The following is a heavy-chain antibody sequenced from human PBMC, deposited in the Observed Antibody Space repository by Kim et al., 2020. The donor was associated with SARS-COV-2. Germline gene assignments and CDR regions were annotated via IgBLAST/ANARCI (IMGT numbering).Heavy chain of an antibody. J-gene: IGHJ6*02. D-gene: IGHD3-10*01. V-gene: IGHV3-23*01. CDR3: ANAPGSGSDYPFYGMDV. Sequence: VKGRFTISRDNSKNTLNLQMNSLRADDTAGYYCANAPGSGSDYPFYGMDVWGQGTTVTVSS.